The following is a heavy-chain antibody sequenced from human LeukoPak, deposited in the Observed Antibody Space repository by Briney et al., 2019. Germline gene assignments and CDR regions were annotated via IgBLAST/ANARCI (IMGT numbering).Heavy chain of an antibody. Sequence: GGSLRLSCAASGFTFDDYAMHWARQAPGKGLEWVSGISWNSGSIGYADSVKGRFTISRDNAKNSLYLQMNSLRAEDMALYYCAKALGAGTTSYFDYWGQGTLVTVSS. CDR2: ISWNSGSI. D-gene: IGHD1-7*01. J-gene: IGHJ4*02. CDR1: GFTFDDYA. V-gene: IGHV3-9*03. CDR3: AKALGAGTTSYFDY.